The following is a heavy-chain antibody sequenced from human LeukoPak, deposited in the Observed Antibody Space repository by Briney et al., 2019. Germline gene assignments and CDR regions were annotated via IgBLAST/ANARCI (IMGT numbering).Heavy chain of an antibody. V-gene: IGHV3-23*01. CDR1: GFTFSSYA. CDR3: ARAKWELPFDY. CDR2: ISGSGGST. Sequence: PGGSLRLSCAASGFTFSSYAMSWVRQAPGKGLEWVSAISGSGGSTYYADSVKGRFTISRDNAKNSLYLQMNSLRAEDTAVHYCARAKWELPFDYWGQGTLVTVSS. D-gene: IGHD1-26*01. J-gene: IGHJ4*02.